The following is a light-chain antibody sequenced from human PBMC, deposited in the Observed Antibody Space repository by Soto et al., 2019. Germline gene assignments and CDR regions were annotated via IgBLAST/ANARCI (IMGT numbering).Light chain of an antibody. Sequence: DTVLTQSPGTLSLSPGERATLSCRASQSVGTYLAWYQQKPGQAPRLLIYDASNRATGIPARFSGSGSGTDFTLTISSLEPEDFAVYYCQQRSNWPGTFGQGTKVDIK. J-gene: IGKJ1*01. CDR1: QSVGTY. CDR2: DAS. CDR3: QQRSNWPGT. V-gene: IGKV3-11*01.